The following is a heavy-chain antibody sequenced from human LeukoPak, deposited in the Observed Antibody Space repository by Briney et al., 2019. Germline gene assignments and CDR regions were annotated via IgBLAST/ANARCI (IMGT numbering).Heavy chain of an antibody. CDR3: ARNHLGLGL. CDR2: INTRNGHA. D-gene: IGHD3-16*01. J-gene: IGHJ4*02. CDR1: GYTFTTYE. Sequence: ASVKVSCKASGYTFTTYEIIWVRQAPGQGLEWMGWINTRNGHANYAHQLQGRVILTTDTSTSTSYMELASLRFDDTAIYYCARNHLGLGLWGQGTLVTVSS. V-gene: IGHV1-18*01.